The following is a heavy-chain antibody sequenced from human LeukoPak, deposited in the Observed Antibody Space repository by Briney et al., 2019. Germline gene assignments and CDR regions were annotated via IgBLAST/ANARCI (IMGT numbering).Heavy chain of an antibody. D-gene: IGHD2-2*01. V-gene: IGHV4-34*01. CDR3: ARELRGREIGVVPPAQQRYYYMDV. CDR1: GGSFSGYY. CDR2: INHSGST. Sequence: SETLSLTCAVYGGSFSGYYWSWIRQPPGKGLEWIGEINHSGSTNYNPSLKSRVTISVDTSKNQVSLKLRSVTAADTAVYYCARELRGREIGVVPPAQQRYYYMDVWGKGTTVIVSS. J-gene: IGHJ6*03.